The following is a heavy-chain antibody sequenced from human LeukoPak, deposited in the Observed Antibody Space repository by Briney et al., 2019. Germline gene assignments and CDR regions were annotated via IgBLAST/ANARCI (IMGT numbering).Heavy chain of an antibody. V-gene: IGHV3-15*04. CDR3: TAQPRITIFGVDY. CDR1: GFTFGDYA. CDR2: IESKTDGGTT. D-gene: IGHD3-3*01. Sequence: PGRSLRLSCTASGFTFGDYAMSWVRQAPGKGLEWVGRIESKTDGGTTDYAAPVKGRFTISRDDSKNTLYLQMNSLKTEDTAVYYCTAQPRITIFGVDYWGQGTLVTVSS. J-gene: IGHJ4*02.